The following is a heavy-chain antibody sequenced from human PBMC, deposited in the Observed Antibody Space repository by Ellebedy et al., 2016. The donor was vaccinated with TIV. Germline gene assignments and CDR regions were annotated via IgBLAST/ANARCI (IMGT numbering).Heavy chain of an antibody. CDR1: GFTFSSYA. D-gene: IGHD3-22*01. CDR2: ISGSGGST. V-gene: IGHV3-23*01. CDR3: AKTLPSMIDPTGAFDI. Sequence: PGGSLRLSCAASGFTFSSYAMSWVRQAPGKGLEWVSAISGSGGSTYSGDPVKGRFTISRDNSKNTLYLQMNGLRAEDTAVYYCAKTLPSMIDPTGAFDIWGQGTLVTVSS. J-gene: IGHJ4*02.